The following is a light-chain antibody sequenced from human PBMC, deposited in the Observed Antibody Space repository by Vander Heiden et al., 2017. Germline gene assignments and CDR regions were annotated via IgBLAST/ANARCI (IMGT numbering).Light chain of an antibody. CDR1: QSVLYTANNKNY. J-gene: IGKJ4*01. V-gene: IGKV4-1*01. Sequence: DIVMTQSPDSLAVYLGERDTINCKSSQSVLYTANNKNYLAWYQQKPRQPPKLLIYWASTRESGVPDRFSGSGSGTDFTLTISSLQAEDVAVYYCQQYYTTPLLTFGGGTKVEIK. CDR3: QQYYTTPLLT. CDR2: WAS.